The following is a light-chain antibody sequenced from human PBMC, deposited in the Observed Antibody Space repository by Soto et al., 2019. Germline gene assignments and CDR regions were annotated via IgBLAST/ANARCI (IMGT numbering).Light chain of an antibody. CDR2: GAS. J-gene: IGKJ3*01. CDR3: QQYGSSHST. V-gene: IGKV3-20*01. Sequence: EIVLTQSPGTLSLSPGERATLSCRASQSVSSSYLVWYQQKPGQAPRLLIYGASSRATGIPDRFSGSGSGTDFTLTISRLEPEDFAVYYCQQYGSSHSTFGPGTKVDIK. CDR1: QSVSSSY.